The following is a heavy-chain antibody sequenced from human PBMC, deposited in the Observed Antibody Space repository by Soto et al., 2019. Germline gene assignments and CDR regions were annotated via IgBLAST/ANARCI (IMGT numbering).Heavy chain of an antibody. V-gene: IGHV2-5*01. CDR2: IYWNDDK. Sequence: SGPTLVNPTHTLTLTCTFSGFSLSTGGVAVGWIRQPPGKALDWLALIYWNDDKLYSPSLKTRLTVTKDTSKNQVVLTMTNVGPLDTATYYCANKLRYLEPMDVWGQGTTVTVSS. CDR1: GFSLSTGGVA. J-gene: IGHJ6*02. D-gene: IGHD3-3*01. CDR3: ANKLRYLEPMDV.